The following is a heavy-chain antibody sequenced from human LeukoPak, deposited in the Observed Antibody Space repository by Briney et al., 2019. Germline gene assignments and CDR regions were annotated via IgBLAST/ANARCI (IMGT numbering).Heavy chain of an antibody. V-gene: IGHV1-2*02. CDR3: ARAEEISAAGTSWFDP. J-gene: IGHJ5*02. CDR2: INPNSGGT. CDR1: GYTFTGYY. Sequence: ALVKVSCKASGYTFTGYYMHWVRQAPGQGLEWMGWINPNSGGTNYAQKFQGRVTMTRDTSISTAYMELSRLRSDDTAVYYCARAEEISAAGTSWFDPWGQGTLVTVSS. D-gene: IGHD6-13*01.